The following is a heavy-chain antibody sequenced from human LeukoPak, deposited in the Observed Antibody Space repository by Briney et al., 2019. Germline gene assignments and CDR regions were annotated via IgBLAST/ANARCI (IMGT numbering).Heavy chain of an antibody. Sequence: GGSLRLSCAASGFTFTTYWMHWVRQAPGKCLVWVSRINGDGSRSNYADSVKGRFTISRDNARNTLYLQMNSLRAEDTALYYCARTSPKSHCDFWGQGTLVTVSS. CDR1: GFTFTTYW. J-gene: IGHJ4*02. V-gene: IGHV3-74*01. CDR2: INGDGSRS. CDR3: ARTSPKSHCDF.